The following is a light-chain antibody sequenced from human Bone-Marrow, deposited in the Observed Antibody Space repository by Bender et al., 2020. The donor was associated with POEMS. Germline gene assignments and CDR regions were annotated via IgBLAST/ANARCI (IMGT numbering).Light chain of an antibody. CDR2: EGR. V-gene: IGLV2-14*02. CDR3: SSYTTTTTPRV. Sequence: QSALTQPASVSASPGQSITISCTGTSGDVGTYDLVSWYQHRPGKAPKLIIYEGRKRPSGVSDRFSGSKSANAASLTISGLQAEDEADYYCSSYTTTTTPRVFGSGTKVAVL. J-gene: IGLJ1*01. CDR1: SGDVGTYDL.